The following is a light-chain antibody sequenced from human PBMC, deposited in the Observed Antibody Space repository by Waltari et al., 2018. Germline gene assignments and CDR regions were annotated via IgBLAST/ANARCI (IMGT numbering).Light chain of an antibody. J-gene: IGKJ2*02. CDR1: QSVNSN. CDR3: QQYSNWRT. CDR2: GTS. Sequence: EIVMTQSPATLSVSPGERATFSCRASQSVNSNLAWYQQKPVQAPRLLIYGTSTRATGVPARFSGSGSGTEFTLTISSLQSEDFAIYYCQQYSNWRTFGQGTKLEIK. V-gene: IGKV3-15*01.